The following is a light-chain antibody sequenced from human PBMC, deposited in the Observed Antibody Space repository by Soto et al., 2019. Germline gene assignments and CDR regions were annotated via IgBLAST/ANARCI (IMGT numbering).Light chain of an antibody. Sequence: QSALTQPASVSGSPGQSITISCTGSGNDVGGYNYVSWYQLHPGKVPKLLIYDVTNRPSGISSRFSGSKSGNSASLTISGLQAGDEADYYCNSYTSSDTLVFGGGTQLTVL. J-gene: IGLJ3*02. CDR2: DVT. CDR1: GNDVGGYNY. V-gene: IGLV2-14*03. CDR3: NSYTSSDTLV.